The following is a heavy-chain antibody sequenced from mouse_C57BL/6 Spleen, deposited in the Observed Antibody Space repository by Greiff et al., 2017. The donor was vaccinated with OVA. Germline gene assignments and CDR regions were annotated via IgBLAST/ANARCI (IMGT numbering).Heavy chain of an antibody. J-gene: IGHJ3*01. CDR2: ISSGGSYT. D-gene: IGHD4-1*01. CDR3: ARQAGTWFAY. Sequence: DVMLVESGGDLVKPGGSLKLSCAASGFTFSSYGMSWVRQTPDKRLEWVATISSGGSYTYYPDSVKGRFTISRDNAKNTLYLQRSSLKSEDTAMYYCARQAGTWFAYWGQGTLVTVSA. V-gene: IGHV5-6*02. CDR1: GFTFSSYG.